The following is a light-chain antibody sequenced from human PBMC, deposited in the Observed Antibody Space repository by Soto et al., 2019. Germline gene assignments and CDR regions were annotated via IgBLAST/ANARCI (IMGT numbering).Light chain of an antibody. V-gene: IGKV3-20*01. CDR3: QQCGSSST. Sequence: EIVLTQSPGTLSLSPGERATLSCRASQTFSNSFLSWFQQIPGQAPRLLIYGASMRATGIPDRFSGSGSGTDFTLTISRLEPEDFAAYYCQQCGSSSTFGQGTRLQ. CDR1: QTFSNSF. CDR2: GAS. J-gene: IGKJ5*01.